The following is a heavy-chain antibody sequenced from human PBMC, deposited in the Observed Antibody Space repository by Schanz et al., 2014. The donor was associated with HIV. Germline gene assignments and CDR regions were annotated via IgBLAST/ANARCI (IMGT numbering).Heavy chain of an antibody. Sequence: QVQLVESGGGVVQPGRSLRLSCAASGFTFSTYGMYWVRQAPGKGLEWVAVIWYDGSNKYYADSVKGRFTISRDNSKNTLYLQMSSLRVEDTAVYYCANEEVPNDYWGQGTLVTVSS. CDR1: GFTFSTYG. V-gene: IGHV3-33*06. CDR2: IWYDGSNK. J-gene: IGHJ4*02. CDR3: ANEEVPNDY.